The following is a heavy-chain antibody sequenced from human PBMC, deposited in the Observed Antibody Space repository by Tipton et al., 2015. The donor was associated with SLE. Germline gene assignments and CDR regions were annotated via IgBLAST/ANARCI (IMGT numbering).Heavy chain of an antibody. J-gene: IGHJ4*02. CDR3: AKDVDSSGYELFDD. D-gene: IGHD3-22*01. Sequence: SLRLSCAASGFTFSSYWMHWVRQAPGKGLVWVSRINSDGSNTAYADSVKGRFTISRDNAKNTLYLQMNSLRPEDTAVYYCAKDVDSSGYELFDDWGQGTLVTVSS. V-gene: IGHV3-74*01. CDR2: INSDGSNT. CDR1: GFTFSSYW.